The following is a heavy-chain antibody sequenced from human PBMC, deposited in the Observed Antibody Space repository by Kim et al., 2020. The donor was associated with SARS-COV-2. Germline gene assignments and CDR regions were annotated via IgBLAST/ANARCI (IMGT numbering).Heavy chain of an antibody. V-gene: IGHV4-4*02. Sequence: SETLSLTCAVSGGSISSSNWWSWVRQPPGKGLEWIGEIYHSGSTNYNPSLKSRVTISVDKSKNQFSLKLSSVTAADTAVYYCARVEDDSSGKGYYYYMDVWGKGTTVTVSS. J-gene: IGHJ6*03. CDR2: IYHSGST. CDR1: GGSISSSNW. D-gene: IGHD3-22*01. CDR3: ARVEDDSSGKGYYYYMDV.